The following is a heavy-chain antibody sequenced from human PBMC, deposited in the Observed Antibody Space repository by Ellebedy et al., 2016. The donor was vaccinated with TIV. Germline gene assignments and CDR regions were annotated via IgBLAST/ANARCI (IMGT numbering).Heavy chain of an antibody. CDR3: ARRASYGDYAVQVNPWFDP. CDR1: GFNFRSYW. J-gene: IGHJ5*02. V-gene: IGHV3-7*01. D-gene: IGHD4-17*01. Sequence: GESLKISCAASGFNFRSYWMAWVRQAPGKGLEWVAKIRQEGDEIYYVESVKGRFTISRDNAKKSLFLQMNSLGVEDTALYYCARRASYGDYAVQVNPWFDPWGQGTLVTVSS. CDR2: IRQEGDEI.